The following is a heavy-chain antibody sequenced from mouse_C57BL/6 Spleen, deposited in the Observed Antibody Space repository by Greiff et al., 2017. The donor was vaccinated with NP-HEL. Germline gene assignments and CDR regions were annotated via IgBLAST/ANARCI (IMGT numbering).Heavy chain of an antibody. J-gene: IGHJ4*01. V-gene: IGHV1-69*01. Sequence: QVQLKQPGAELVMPGASVKLSCKASGYTFTSYWMHWVKQRPGQGLEWIGEIDPSDSYTNYNQKFKGKSTLTVDKSSSTAYMQLSSLTSEDSAVYYCARSIYYGFYAMDYWGQGTSVTVSS. CDR3: ARSIYYGFYAMDY. CDR2: IDPSDSYT. CDR1: GYTFTSYW. D-gene: IGHD2-2*01.